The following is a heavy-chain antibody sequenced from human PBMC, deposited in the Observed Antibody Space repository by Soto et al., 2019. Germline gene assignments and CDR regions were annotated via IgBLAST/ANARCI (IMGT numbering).Heavy chain of an antibody. D-gene: IGHD6-13*01. J-gene: IGHJ5*02. CDR1: GGSFSGYY. CDR3: ARAPVRRGSWQLYNWFDP. Sequence: NPSETLSLTCAVYGGSFSGYYWSWIRQPPGKGLEWIGEINHSGSTNYNPSLKSRVTISVDTSKNQFSLKLSSVTAADTAVYYCARAPVRRGSWQLYNWFDPWGQGTLVTVSS. V-gene: IGHV4-34*01. CDR2: INHSGST.